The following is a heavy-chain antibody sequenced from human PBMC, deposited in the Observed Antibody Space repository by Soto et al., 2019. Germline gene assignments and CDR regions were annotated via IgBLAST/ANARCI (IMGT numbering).Heavy chain of an antibody. V-gene: IGHV1-69*02. CDR1: GGTFSNQA. CDR2: IIPILGGIA. CDR3: VGSPTTAAAAWWFDP. D-gene: IGHD6-13*01. Sequence: QVLLVQSGAEVKKPGSSVKVSCKTSGGTFSNQAINWVRQAPGQGLEWMGRIIPILGGIANYAQMFQGRVTFTADKSTGTVYLELSGLRSEDTAMYYCVGSPTTAAAAWWFDPWGQGTLVTVSS. J-gene: IGHJ5*02.